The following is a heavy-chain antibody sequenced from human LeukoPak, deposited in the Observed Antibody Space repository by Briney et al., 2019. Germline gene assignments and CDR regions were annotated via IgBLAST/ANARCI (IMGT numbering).Heavy chain of an antibody. CDR2: INPSAGST. V-gene: IGHV1-46*01. Sequence: ASVKVSCKASGYTFTSYYIHWVRQAPGQGLEWMGIINPSAGSTKYAQKFKGRVTMTRDTSTSTVYMELSSLRSEESAVYYCACGAVSDFDYWGQGTLVTVSS. J-gene: IGHJ4*02. D-gene: IGHD1-26*01. CDR3: ACGAVSDFDY. CDR1: GYTFTSYY.